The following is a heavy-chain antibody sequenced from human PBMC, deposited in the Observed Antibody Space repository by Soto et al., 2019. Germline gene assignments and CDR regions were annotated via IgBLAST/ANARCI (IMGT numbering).Heavy chain of an antibody. CDR1: GGSFSGYY. J-gene: IGHJ4*02. CDR2: INHSGST. Sequence: SETLSLTCAVYGGSFSGYYWSWIRQPPGKGLEWIGEINHSGSTNYNPSLKSRVTISVDTSKNQFSLKLSSVTAADTAVYYCARGRRSSGWTFDDWGQGTLVTVSS. V-gene: IGHV4-34*01. CDR3: ARGRRSSGWTFDD. D-gene: IGHD6-19*01.